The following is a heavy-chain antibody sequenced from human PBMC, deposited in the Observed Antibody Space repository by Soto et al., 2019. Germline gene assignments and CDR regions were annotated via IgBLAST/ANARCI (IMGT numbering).Heavy chain of an antibody. CDR1: GGSISSSSYY. J-gene: IGHJ3*02. CDR3: ARYSVAGIDNAFDI. D-gene: IGHD6-19*01. Sequence: QLQLQESGPGLVKPSETLSLTCTVSGGSISSSSYYWGWIRQPPGEGLEWIGSIYYSGSIYHNPSLKSRVTISVDTSKNQFSLKLSSVTAADTAVYYCARYSVAGIDNAFDIWGQGTMVTVSS. V-gene: IGHV4-39*01. CDR2: IYYSGSI.